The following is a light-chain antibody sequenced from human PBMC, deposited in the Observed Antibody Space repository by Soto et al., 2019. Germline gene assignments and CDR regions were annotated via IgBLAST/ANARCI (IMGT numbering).Light chain of an antibody. CDR3: QSFDRSLTAWV. CDR1: SSNIGAGYD. V-gene: IGLV1-40*01. Sequence: QSVLTQPPSVSGAPGQRVTISCTGSSSNIGAGYDVHWYQQLPGTAPTLLISANTDRPSGVPDRFSGSKSGTSASLAITALQTEDEADYYCQSFDRSLTAWVFGGGTKLTVL. CDR2: ANT. J-gene: IGLJ3*02.